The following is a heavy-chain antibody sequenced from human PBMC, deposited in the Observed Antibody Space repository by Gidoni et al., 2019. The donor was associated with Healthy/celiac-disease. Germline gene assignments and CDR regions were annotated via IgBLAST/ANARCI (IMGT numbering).Heavy chain of an antibody. Sequence: QLQLQESGSGLVKPSQTLSLTCAVSGGSISSGGYSWSWIRQPPGKGLEWIGYIYHSGSTYYNPPLKSRVTISVDRSKNQFSLKLSSVTAADTAVYYCASAPGATIGRPNYFDYWGQGTLVTVSS. D-gene: IGHD5-12*01. V-gene: IGHV4-30-2*01. J-gene: IGHJ4*02. CDR2: IYHSGST. CDR3: ASAPGATIGRPNYFDY. CDR1: GGSISSGGYS.